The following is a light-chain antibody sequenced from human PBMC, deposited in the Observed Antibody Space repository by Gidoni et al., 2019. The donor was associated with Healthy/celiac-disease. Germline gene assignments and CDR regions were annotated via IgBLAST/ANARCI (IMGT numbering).Light chain of an antibody. Sequence: DRVTITCRASQSISSYLNWYQQKPGKAPKLLIYAASSLQSGVPSRFSGSGSGTDFTLTISSLQPEDFATYYCQQSYSTPRTFXQXTKVXIK. CDR3: QQSYSTPRT. J-gene: IGKJ1*01. CDR1: QSISSY. V-gene: IGKV1-39*01. CDR2: AAS.